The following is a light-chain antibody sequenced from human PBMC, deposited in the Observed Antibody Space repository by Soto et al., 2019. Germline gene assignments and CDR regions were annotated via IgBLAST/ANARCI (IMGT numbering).Light chain of an antibody. V-gene: IGLV2-8*01. CDR1: SSDVGAYNY. J-gene: IGLJ1*01. CDR2: EVS. CDR3: SSYAGSDNYV. Sequence: QSALTQPPSASGSPGQSVSISCTGTSSDVGAYNYVSWYQQHPGKAPKLIICEVSKRPSGVPDRFSGSKSGNAASLTVSGLQAEDEADYYCSSYAGSDNYVFGTGTKVTVL.